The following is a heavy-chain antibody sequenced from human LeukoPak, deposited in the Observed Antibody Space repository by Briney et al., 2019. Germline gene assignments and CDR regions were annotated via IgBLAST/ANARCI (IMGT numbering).Heavy chain of an antibody. J-gene: IGHJ4*02. CDR2: ISAYNGNT. CDR1: GYTFTSYG. CDR3: ARDNDSSGYSPEFDY. Sequence: ASVKVSCKASGYTFTSYGIRWVRQAPGQGLERMGWISAYNGNTNYAQKLQGRVTMTTDTSTSTAYMELRSLRSDDTAVYYCARDNDSSGYSPEFDYWGQRNLVTVSS. V-gene: IGHV1-18*01. D-gene: IGHD3-22*01.